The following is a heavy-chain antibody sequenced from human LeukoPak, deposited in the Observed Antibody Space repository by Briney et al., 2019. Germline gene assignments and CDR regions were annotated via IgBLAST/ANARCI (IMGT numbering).Heavy chain of an antibody. J-gene: IGHJ6*03. CDR3: ARNHDDYGDYGYYYYYMDV. CDR1: GFTFSSYA. Sequence: GGSLRLSCAASGFTFSSYAMHWVRQAPGKGLEYVSAISSNGGSAYYANSVKGRFTISRDNSKNTLYLQMGSLRAEDMAVYYCARNHDDYGDYGYYYYYMDVWGKGTTVTISS. V-gene: IGHV3-64*01. D-gene: IGHD4-17*01. CDR2: ISSNGGSA.